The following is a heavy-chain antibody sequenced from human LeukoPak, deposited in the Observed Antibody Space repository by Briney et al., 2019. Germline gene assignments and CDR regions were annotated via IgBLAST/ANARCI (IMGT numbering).Heavy chain of an antibody. CDR1: GYSFTSYC. D-gene: IGHD3-10*01. J-gene: IGHJ4*01. CDR3: ARHLQRAYGSGSDFDY. Sequence: GESLRISCKASGYSFTSYCIIWVRQMPGKGLQWMGRFDPSDSCTIYSPSFQDHVTISAAKSISTAYLQWSSLNASDTAMYYCARHLQRAYGSGSDFDYWGQGTLVTVSS. V-gene: IGHV5-10-1*01. CDR2: FDPSDSCT.